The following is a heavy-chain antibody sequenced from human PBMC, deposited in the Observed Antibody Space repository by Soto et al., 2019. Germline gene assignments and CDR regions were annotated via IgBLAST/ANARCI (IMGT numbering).Heavy chain of an antibody. CDR1: GFTFSSYG. CDR2: ISYDGSNK. CDR3: AKTRLNSSSGAELGDAFDI. V-gene: IGHV3-30*18. D-gene: IGHD6-13*01. Sequence: QVQLVESGGGVVQPGRSLRLSCAASGFTFSSYGMHWVRQAPGKGLEWVAGISYDGSNKYYADSVKGRFTISRDNSKNKLYLTMNSLRAEDTAVYYCAKTRLNSSSGAELGDAFDIWGQGTMVTVSS. J-gene: IGHJ3*02.